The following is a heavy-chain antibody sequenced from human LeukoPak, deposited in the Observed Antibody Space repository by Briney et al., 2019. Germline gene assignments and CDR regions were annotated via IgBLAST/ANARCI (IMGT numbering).Heavy chain of an antibody. CDR3: AREGITGTTTLNWFDP. CDR1: GGTFSSYA. D-gene: IGHD1-20*01. Sequence: SVKVSCKASGGTFSSYAISWVRQAPGQGLEWMGGIIPIFGTANYAQKFQGRVTITADKSTSTAYMELSSLRSEDTAVYYCAREGITGTTTLNWFDPWGQGTLVTVSS. CDR2: IIPIFGTA. J-gene: IGHJ5*02. V-gene: IGHV1-69*06.